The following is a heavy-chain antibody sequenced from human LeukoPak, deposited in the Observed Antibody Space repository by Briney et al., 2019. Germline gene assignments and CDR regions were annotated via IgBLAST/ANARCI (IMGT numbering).Heavy chain of an antibody. Sequence: ASVKVSCKASGYTFTGYYMHWVRQAPGQGLEWMGWINPNSGGTNYAQKFQGRVTMTRDTSISTAYMELSRLRSDDTAVYYCARADIVVVPARYNWFDRWGQGTLVTVSS. D-gene: IGHD2-2*01. CDR3: ARADIVVVPARYNWFDR. V-gene: IGHV1-2*02. J-gene: IGHJ5*02. CDR2: INPNSGGT. CDR1: GYTFTGYY.